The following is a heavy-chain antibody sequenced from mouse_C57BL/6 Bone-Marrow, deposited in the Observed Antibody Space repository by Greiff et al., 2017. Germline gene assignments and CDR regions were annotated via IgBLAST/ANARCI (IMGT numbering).Heavy chain of an antibody. J-gene: IGHJ2*01. D-gene: IGHD2-3*01. CDR1: GYTFTSYW. V-gene: IGHV1-64*01. CDR3: ARGRGYCPSSYYFDY. Sequence: QVQLQQPGAELVKPGASVKLSCKASGYTFTSYWMHWVKQRPGQGLEWIGMIHPNSGSTNYNEKFKSKATLTVDKSSSTAYMQLSSLTSEDSAVYYCARGRGYCPSSYYFDYWGRGTTLTVSS. CDR2: IHPNSGST.